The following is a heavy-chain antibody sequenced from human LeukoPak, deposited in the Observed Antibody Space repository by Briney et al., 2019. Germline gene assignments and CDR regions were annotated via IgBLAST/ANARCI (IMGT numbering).Heavy chain of an antibody. D-gene: IGHD1-1*01. V-gene: IGHV3-48*03. CDR2: ISSSGSTI. CDR3: ARELNGAFDP. J-gene: IGHJ5*02. Sequence: PGGSLRLSCAASGFTFSSYVMNWVRQAPGKGLEWVSYISSSGSTIYYADSVKGRFTISRDNAKNSLYLQMISLRAEDTAVYYCARELNGAFDPWGQGTLVTVSS. CDR1: GFTFSSYV.